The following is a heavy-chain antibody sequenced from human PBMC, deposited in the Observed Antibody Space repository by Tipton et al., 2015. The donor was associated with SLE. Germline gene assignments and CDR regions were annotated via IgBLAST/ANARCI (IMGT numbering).Heavy chain of an antibody. CDR2: VYDSEST. CDR1: GGSLSTSSYY. CDR3: ARTPRYYDMLTSYYMPPDY. D-gene: IGHD3-9*01. J-gene: IGHJ4*02. Sequence: GLVKPSETLSLTCTVSGGSLSTSSYYWGWIRQPPGKGLEWIGTVYDSESTYYNPSLKSRVTISVDTSKNQFSLKLSSVTAADTAVYYCARTPRYYDMLTSYYMPPDYWGQGTRVTVSS. V-gene: IGHV4-39*07.